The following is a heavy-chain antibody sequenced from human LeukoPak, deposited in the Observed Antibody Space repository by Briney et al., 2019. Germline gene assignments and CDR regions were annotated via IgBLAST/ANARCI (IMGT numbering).Heavy chain of an antibody. Sequence: GRSLRLSCEVSGFSSSSFAMSWVRQAAGKGLEWVSAISGSGGSTYYADSVQGRFTISRDNSKNTLYLQMNSLRADDTAVYYCAKDAIGQYRTYYFDHWGQGTLVPVSS. CDR1: GFSSSSFA. D-gene: IGHD1-1*01. J-gene: IGHJ4*02. CDR2: ISGSGGST. CDR3: AKDAIGQYRTYYFDH. V-gene: IGHV3-23*01.